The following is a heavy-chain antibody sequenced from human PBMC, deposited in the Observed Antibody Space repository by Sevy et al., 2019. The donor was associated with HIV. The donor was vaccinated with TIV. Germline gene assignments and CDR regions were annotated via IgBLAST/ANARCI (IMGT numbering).Heavy chain of an antibody. J-gene: IGHJ4*02. CDR3: ARATKYSSGWSPTNYYFDY. D-gene: IGHD6-19*01. Sequence: ASVKVSCKASGYTFTSYGISWVRQAPGQGLEWMGWISAYNGNTNYAQKLQGRVTMTTDTSTSTAYMELRSLRSDDTAVYYCARATKYSSGWSPTNYYFDYWGQGTLVTVSS. CDR2: ISAYNGNT. CDR1: GYTFTSYG. V-gene: IGHV1-18*01.